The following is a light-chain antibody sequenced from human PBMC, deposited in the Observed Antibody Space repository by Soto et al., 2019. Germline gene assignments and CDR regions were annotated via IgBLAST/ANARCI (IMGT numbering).Light chain of an antibody. CDR3: QSYDSSLSGSEV. V-gene: IGLV1-40*01. CDR2: GNS. CDR1: SSNIGAGYD. Sequence: QSVLTQPPSVSGAPGQRVTISCTGSSSNIGAGYDVHWYQQLPGTAPKLLIYGNSNRPSGVPDRLSGSKYGTSASLTITGLKAEDDADYYCQSYDSSLSGSEVFGGGTKLTV. J-gene: IGLJ2*01.